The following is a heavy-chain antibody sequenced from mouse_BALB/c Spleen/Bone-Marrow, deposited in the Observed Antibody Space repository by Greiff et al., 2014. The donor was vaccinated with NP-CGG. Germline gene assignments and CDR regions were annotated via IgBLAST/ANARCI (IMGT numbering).Heavy chain of an antibody. D-gene: IGHD2-14*01. CDR1: GYTFTSSW. CDR3: ARSYRFWYFDV. CDR2: IHPNSGNT. Sequence: VQLQQSGSVLVRPGASVKLSCKASGYTFTSSWMRWAKQRPGQGLEWIGDIHPNSGNTNYNEKFRGKATLTVDTSSNTAYVDLSSLTSEDSAVYYCARSYRFWYFDVWGAGTTVTVSS. V-gene: IGHV1S130*01. J-gene: IGHJ1*01.